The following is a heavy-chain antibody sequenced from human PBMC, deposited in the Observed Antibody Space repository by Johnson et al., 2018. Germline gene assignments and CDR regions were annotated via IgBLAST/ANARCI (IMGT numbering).Heavy chain of an antibody. V-gene: IGHV4-59*01. Sequence: VQLQESGPGLVKPSETLSLTCTVSGGSISTYYWSWIRQPPGKGLEWIGYIYYSGSTNYNPSLKSRVTISLDTSKNLFSLKLSSVTAADTAVYYCARVGDYVRSFDIWGHGTLVTVSS. CDR2: IYYSGST. D-gene: IGHD4-17*01. J-gene: IGHJ3*02. CDR1: GGSISTYY. CDR3: ARVGDYVRSFDI.